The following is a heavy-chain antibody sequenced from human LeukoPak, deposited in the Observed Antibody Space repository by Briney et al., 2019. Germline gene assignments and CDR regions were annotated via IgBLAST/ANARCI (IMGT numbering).Heavy chain of an antibody. D-gene: IGHD2-15*01. CDR1: GGSFSGYY. CDR2: INNSGST. CDR3: ARVRRYCSGGSCYPYYFDY. J-gene: IGHJ4*02. V-gene: IGHV4-34*01. Sequence: SETLSLTCAVYGGSFSGYYWSWIRQPPGKGLEWIGEINNSGSTNYNPSLKSRVTISVDTSKNQFSLKLSSVTAADTAVYYCARVRRYCSGGSCYPYYFDYWGQGTLVTVSS.